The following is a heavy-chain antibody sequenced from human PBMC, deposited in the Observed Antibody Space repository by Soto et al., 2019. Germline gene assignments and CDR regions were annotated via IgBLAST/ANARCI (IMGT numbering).Heavy chain of an antibody. D-gene: IGHD4-17*01. Sequence: QVQLVQSRAEVKKPGASVKVSCKASGYSFTTYGVTWVRQAPGQGLEWMGWISTSNGNTNYTQKLQGRLTMTTDTSTSTAYMELSSLRYDDTAVYYCARSHAVTTRALYWGQGTLVTVSS. CDR3: ARSHAVTTRALY. J-gene: IGHJ4*02. CDR1: GYSFTTYG. V-gene: IGHV1-18*01. CDR2: ISTSNGNT.